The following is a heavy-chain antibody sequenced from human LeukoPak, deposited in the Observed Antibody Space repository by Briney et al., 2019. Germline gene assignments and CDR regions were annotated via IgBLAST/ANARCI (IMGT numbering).Heavy chain of an antibody. J-gene: IGHJ4*02. V-gene: IGHV1-2*02. Sequence: ASVKVSCKASGYTFSGYYIHWVRQAPGQGLEWMGWINPNSGGTNYAQKFQGRVTMTRDTSISTAYMELSRLRSDDTAVYYCARDLGIVGAKWGQGTLVTVSS. CDR3: ARDLGIVGAK. CDR1: GYTFSGYY. CDR2: INPNSGGT. D-gene: IGHD1-26*01.